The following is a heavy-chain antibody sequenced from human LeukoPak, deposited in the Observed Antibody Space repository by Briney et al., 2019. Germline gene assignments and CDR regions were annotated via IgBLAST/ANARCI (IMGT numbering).Heavy chain of an antibody. Sequence: KPSETLSLTCTVSGGSISSYYWSWIRQPPGKGLEWIGYIYYSGSTYYNPSLKSRVTISVDTSKNQFSLKLSSVTAADTAVYYCARGHYDFWSGQPLGYFDYWGQGTLVTVSS. CDR2: IYYSGST. V-gene: IGHV4-59*08. D-gene: IGHD3-3*01. CDR1: GGSISSYY. J-gene: IGHJ4*02. CDR3: ARGHYDFWSGQPLGYFDY.